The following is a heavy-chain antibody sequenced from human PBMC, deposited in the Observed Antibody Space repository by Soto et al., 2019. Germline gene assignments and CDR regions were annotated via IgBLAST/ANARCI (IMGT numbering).Heavy chain of an antibody. J-gene: IGHJ6*02. CDR1: GGSFSKFA. Sequence: VKVSCKASGGSFSKFAINWVRQAPGQGLEWMGGIIPTLGTTDYAHKFQGRVTITADEATRTAYMELSGLRSEDTAVYYCARDDATHCGDDCYRYFYYGMDVWGQGTTVTVSS. CDR2: IIPTLGTT. CDR3: ARDDATHCGDDCYRYFYYGMDV. V-gene: IGHV1-69*13. D-gene: IGHD2-21*02.